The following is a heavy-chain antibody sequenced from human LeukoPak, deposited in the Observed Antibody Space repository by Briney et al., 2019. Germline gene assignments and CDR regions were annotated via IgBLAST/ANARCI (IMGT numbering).Heavy chain of an antibody. Sequence: PGESLKISCKGSGSTFTSYWIGWVRQLPGKGLEWMGIIYPGDSDTRYSTSFQGQVTISADKSISTASLQWSSLKASDTAMYYCARRELGPRYCSGGSCYEDYWYFDLGGRGTLVTVSS. V-gene: IGHV5-51*01. CDR2: IYPGDSDT. D-gene: IGHD2-15*01. CDR3: ARRELGPRYCSGGSCYEDYWYFDL. CDR1: GSTFTSYW. J-gene: IGHJ2*01.